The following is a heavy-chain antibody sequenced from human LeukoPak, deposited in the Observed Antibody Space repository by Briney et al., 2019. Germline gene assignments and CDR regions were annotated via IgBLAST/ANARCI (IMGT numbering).Heavy chain of an antibody. J-gene: IGHJ4*02. CDR1: GFTFSAYW. Sequence: PGGSLRLPCAASGFTFSAYWMHWVRQAPGKGLEWLADIRQDGDQTYYADSVKGRFTISRDNAKNSLYLQLNSLRAEDTAVYYCAKDLASTGALDLWGQGTLVTVSS. CDR2: IRQDGDQT. D-gene: IGHD1-14*01. CDR3: AKDLASTGALDL. V-gene: IGHV3-7*01.